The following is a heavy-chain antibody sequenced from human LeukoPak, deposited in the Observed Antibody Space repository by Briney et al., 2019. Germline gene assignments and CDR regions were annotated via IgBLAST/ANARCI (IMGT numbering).Heavy chain of an antibody. CDR2: ISSSSSYI. J-gene: IGHJ4*02. Sequence: GGSLRLSCAASGFTFSSYSMNWVRHAPGKGLEWVSSISSSSSYIYYADSVKGRFTISRDNAKNPLYLQMNSLRAEDTAVYYCARLPGYYYGSGSYFTDWGQGTLVTVSS. CDR1: GFTFSSYS. V-gene: IGHV3-21*01. D-gene: IGHD3-10*01. CDR3: ARLPGYYYGSGSYFTD.